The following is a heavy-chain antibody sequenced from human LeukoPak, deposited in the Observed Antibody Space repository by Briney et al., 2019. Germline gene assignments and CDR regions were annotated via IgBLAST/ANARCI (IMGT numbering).Heavy chain of an antibody. Sequence: SVKVSCKASGYTFTSYAISWVRQAPGQGLEWMGGIIPIFGTANYAQKFQGRVTITADESTSTAYMELSSLRSEDTAVYYCARVGSSGWYYFDYWGQGTLVTVSS. CDR1: GYTFTSYA. J-gene: IGHJ4*02. CDR3: ARVGSSGWYYFDY. D-gene: IGHD6-19*01. CDR2: IIPIFGTA. V-gene: IGHV1-69*13.